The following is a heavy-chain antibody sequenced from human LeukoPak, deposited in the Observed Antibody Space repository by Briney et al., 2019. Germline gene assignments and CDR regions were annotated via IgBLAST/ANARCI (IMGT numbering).Heavy chain of an antibody. CDR3: AKDRGAIAARPFYYYYYMDV. J-gene: IGHJ6*03. D-gene: IGHD6-6*01. CDR2: IRYDGSNK. Sequence: GGSLRLSCAASGFTFSSYGMHWVRQAPGKGLEWVAFIRYDGSNKYYADSVKGRFTISRDNSKNTLYLQMNSLRAEDTAVYYCAKDRGAIAARPFYYYYYMDVWGKGTTVTVSS. V-gene: IGHV3-30*02. CDR1: GFTFSSYG.